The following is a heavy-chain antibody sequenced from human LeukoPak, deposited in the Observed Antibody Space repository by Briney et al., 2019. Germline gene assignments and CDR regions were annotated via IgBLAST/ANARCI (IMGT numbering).Heavy chain of an antibody. CDR1: GYTFTGYY. Sequence: ASVTVSCKASGYTFTGYYMHWVRQAPGQGLEWMGWINPNSGGTNYAQKFQGRVTMTRDTSISTAYMELSRLRSDDTAVYYCARVLWFGLYYYYYGMDVWGQGTTVTGSS. V-gene: IGHV1-2*02. CDR3: ARVLWFGLYYYYYGMDV. CDR2: INPNSGGT. D-gene: IGHD3-10*01. J-gene: IGHJ6*02.